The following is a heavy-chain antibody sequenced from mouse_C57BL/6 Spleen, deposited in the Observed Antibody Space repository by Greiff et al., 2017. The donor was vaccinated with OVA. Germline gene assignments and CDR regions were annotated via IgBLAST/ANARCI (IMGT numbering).Heavy chain of an antibody. CDR2: IRNKANGYTT. CDR3: ARAGWFDY. Sequence: DVMLVESGGGLVQPGGSLSLSCAASGFTFTDYYMSWVRQPPGKALEWLGFIRNKANGYTTEYSASVKGRFTISRDNSKSILYLQMNALRAEDSATYYCARAGWFDYWGQGTTLTVSS. V-gene: IGHV7-3*01. J-gene: IGHJ2*01. D-gene: IGHD3-1*01. CDR1: GFTFTDYY.